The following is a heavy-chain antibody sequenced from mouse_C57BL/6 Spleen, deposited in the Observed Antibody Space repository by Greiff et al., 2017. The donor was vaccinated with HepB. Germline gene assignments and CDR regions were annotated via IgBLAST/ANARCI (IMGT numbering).Heavy chain of an antibody. CDR2: INPNNGGT. D-gene: IGHD1-1*01. CDR3: ARRGYGSSFFAY. V-gene: IGHV1-18*01. Sequence: EVQLQQSGPELVKPGASVKIPCKASGYTFTDDNMDWVKQSHGQSLEWIGDINPNNGGTIYNQKFKGKATLTVDKSSSTAYMELRSLTSEDTAVYYWARRGYGSSFFAYWGQGTLVTVSA. J-gene: IGHJ3*01. CDR1: GYTFTDDN.